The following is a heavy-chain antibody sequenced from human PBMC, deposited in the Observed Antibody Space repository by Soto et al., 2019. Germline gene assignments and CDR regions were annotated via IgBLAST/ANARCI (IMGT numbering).Heavy chain of an antibody. CDR2: ISGSGCST. Sequence: EVQLLESGGGLVQPGGSLRLSCAASGFTFSSNAMSWVRQAPGKGLEWVSAISGSGCSTYYADSVKGRFTSSRDNSKNTLYLQMNSLRAEDTAVYYCAKRPELLWFGELIVPWGQGTLVTVSS. CDR1: GFTFSSNA. D-gene: IGHD3-10*01. CDR3: AKRPELLWFGELIVP. V-gene: IGHV3-23*01. J-gene: IGHJ5*02.